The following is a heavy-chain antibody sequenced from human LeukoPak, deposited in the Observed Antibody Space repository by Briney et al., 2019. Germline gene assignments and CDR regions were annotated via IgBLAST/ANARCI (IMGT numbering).Heavy chain of an antibody. J-gene: IGHJ4*02. V-gene: IGHV4-4*02. CDR1: GVSVSSNNW. CDR2: IHYSGDI. D-gene: IGHD1-1*01. CDR3: ATRDETRTRMFPPDS. Sequence: SETLSLTCAVYGVSVSSNNWWTWVRQPPGKGLEWIGEIHYSGDIKYTPSLKTRISLSMDTSRNRLSLTLNSVTVADTAVYYCATRDETRTRMFPPDSWGQGTLVTVSS.